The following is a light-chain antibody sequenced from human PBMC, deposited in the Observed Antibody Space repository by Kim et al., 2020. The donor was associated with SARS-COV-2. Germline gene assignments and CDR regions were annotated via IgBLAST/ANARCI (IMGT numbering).Light chain of an antibody. CDR3: AAWDDSLNGPV. J-gene: IGLJ2*01. Sequence: QRVTISCSVSSSNIGNNAVNWYQQLQGKAPKLLIYYDDLLPSGVSDRFSGSKSGTSASLAISGLQSEDEADYYCAAWDDSLNGPVFGGGTQLTVL. CDR1: SSNIGNNA. CDR2: YDD. V-gene: IGLV1-36*01.